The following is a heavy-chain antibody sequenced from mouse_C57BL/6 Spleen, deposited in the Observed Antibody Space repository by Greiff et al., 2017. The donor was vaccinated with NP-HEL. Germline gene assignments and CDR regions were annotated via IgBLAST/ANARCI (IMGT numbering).Heavy chain of an antibody. Sequence: VQLQQSGAELVRPGASVTLSCKASGYTFTDYEMHWVKQTPVHGLEWIGAIDPETGGTAYNQKFKGKAILTADKSSSTAYMELRSLTSEDSAVYYCTRSGGGYYYYCDYWGQGTTLTVSS. CDR1: GYTFTDYE. CDR3: TRSGGGYYYYCDY. V-gene: IGHV1-15*01. D-gene: IGHD2-3*01. CDR2: IDPETGGT. J-gene: IGHJ2*01.